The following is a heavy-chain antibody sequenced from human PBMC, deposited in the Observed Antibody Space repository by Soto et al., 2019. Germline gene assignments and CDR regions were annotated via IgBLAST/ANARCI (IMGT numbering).Heavy chain of an antibody. CDR1: GFTFHEYA. CDR2: ISWNSGSI. D-gene: IGHD1-26*01. CDR3: SKDISRTVGATTIDY. Sequence: PGGSLRLSCTASGFTFHEYAMHWVRQAPGKGLEWVSGISWNSGSIDYAGSVKGRFTISRDNAKNSLYLRMNSLRAEDAALYYCSKDISRTVGATTIDYWGQGTLVTVSS. V-gene: IGHV3-9*01. J-gene: IGHJ4*02.